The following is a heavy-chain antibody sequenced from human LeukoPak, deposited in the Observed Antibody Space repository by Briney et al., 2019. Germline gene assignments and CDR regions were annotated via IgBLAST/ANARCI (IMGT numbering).Heavy chain of an antibody. CDR2: IIPIFGTA. J-gene: IGHJ3*02. V-gene: IGHV1-69*01. CDR1: GGTFTSYA. D-gene: IGHD2-2*01. Sequence: SVKVSCKASGGTFTSYAISWVRQASGQGLEWMGGIIPIFGTANYAQKFQGRVTITADESTSTAYMELSSLRSEDTAVYYCARRQGGYCSSTSCYLAFDIWGQGTMVTVSS. CDR3: ARRQGGYCSSTSCYLAFDI.